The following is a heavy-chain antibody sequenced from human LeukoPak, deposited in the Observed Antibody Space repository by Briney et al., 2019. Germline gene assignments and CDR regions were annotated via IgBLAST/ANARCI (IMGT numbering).Heavy chain of an antibody. CDR2: IYSGGST. V-gene: IGHV3-66*01. J-gene: IGHJ4*02. Sequence: GGSLRLSCAASGFTVSSNYMNWVRQAPGKGLEWVSVIYSGGSTYYADSVKGRFTISRDNSKNTLYLQMKSLRAEDTAVYYCARGRGYYDSSGDYFFDYWGQGTLITVSS. CDR3: ARGRGYYDSSGDYFFDY. CDR1: GFTVSSNY. D-gene: IGHD3-22*01.